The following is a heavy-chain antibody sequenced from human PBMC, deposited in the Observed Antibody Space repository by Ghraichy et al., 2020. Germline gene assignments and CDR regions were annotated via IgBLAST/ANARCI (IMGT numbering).Heavy chain of an antibody. CDR2: IYSGGRT. CDR3: VKPNYNWLGAFDS. J-gene: IGHJ3*01. D-gene: IGHD1-1*01. V-gene: IGHV3-66*04. Sequence: SLNISCVASGFTVSNSYMAWVRQAPGKGLEWVSIIYSGGRTYYVDYVKGRFAISRDSSTNSLFLQMNSLRAEDTAVYYCVKPNYNWLGAFDSWGQGTMVTVSS. CDR1: GFTVSNSY.